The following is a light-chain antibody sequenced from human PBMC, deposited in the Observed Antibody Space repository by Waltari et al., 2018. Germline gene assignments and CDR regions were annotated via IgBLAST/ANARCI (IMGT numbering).Light chain of an antibody. Sequence: QSVLTQPPSASGTPGQRVTISCSGSTSNIGANLVSWYQQLPGKAPKLLSYNNNQRPSGVPDRFSDSKSGTSASLAISGLRSEDEAEYYCAVWDERVRGRVFGGGTKLTVL. CDR3: AVWDERVRGRV. CDR1: TSNIGANL. V-gene: IGLV1-47*02. J-gene: IGLJ3*02. CDR2: NNN.